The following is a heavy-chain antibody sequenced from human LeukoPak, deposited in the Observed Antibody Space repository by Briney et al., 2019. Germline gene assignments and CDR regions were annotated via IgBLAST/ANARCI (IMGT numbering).Heavy chain of an antibody. D-gene: IGHD6-13*01. Sequence: KSGGSLRLSCAASGFTFSSYAMNWVRQAPGKGLEWASSITTSSSYIYYADSVKGRFTISRDDAKNSLYLQMNSLRAEDTAVYYCARDPAAAGTVWFDPWGQGTLVTVSS. CDR2: ITTSSSYI. CDR3: ARDPAAAGTVWFDP. J-gene: IGHJ5*02. V-gene: IGHV3-21*01. CDR1: GFTFSSYA.